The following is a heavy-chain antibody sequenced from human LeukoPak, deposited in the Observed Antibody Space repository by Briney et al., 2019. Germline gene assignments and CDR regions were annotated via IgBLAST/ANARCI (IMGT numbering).Heavy chain of an antibody. D-gene: IGHD6-19*01. V-gene: IGHV4-61*02. CDR2: IYTSGST. CDR1: GGSISSGSYY. CDR3: ARWVAGNFDY. J-gene: IGHJ4*02. Sequence: SETLSLTCTVSGGSISSGSYYWSWIRQPAGKGLEWIGRIYTSGSTNYNPSLKSRVTISVDTSKNQFSLKLSSVTAADTAVYYCARWVAGNFDYWGQGTLVTVSS.